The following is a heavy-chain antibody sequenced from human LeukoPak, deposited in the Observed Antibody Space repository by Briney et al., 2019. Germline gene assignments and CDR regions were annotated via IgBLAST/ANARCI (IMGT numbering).Heavy chain of an antibody. CDR2: ISGSGGST. Sequence: GGSLRLSCAASGFIVSSYAMSWVRQAPGKGLEWVSTISGSGGSTYYADSVKGRFTISRDNSKNTLYLQMNSLRAEDTAVYYCARGKNTAMVDYWGQGTLVTVSS. D-gene: IGHD5-18*01. J-gene: IGHJ4*02. CDR3: ARGKNTAMVDY. V-gene: IGHV3-23*01. CDR1: GFIVSSYA.